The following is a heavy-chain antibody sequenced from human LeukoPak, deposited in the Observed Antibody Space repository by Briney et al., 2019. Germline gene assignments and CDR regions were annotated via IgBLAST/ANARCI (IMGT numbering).Heavy chain of an antibody. Sequence: GGSLRLSCEASGFTFDSYAMNWVRQAPGKGLEWASSISGFGGSTYYADSVKGRFTISRDNSKNTLYLQMNSLRAGDTAVYYCARAPNYDSCGYFIGWGQGTLVTVSS. CDR2: ISGFGGST. V-gene: IGHV3-23*01. CDR3: ARAPNYDSCGYFIG. CDR1: GFTFDSYA. D-gene: IGHD3-22*01. J-gene: IGHJ4*02.